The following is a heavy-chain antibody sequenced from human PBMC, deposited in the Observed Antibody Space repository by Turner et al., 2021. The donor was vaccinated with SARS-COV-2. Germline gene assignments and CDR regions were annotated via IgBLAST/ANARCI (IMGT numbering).Heavy chain of an antibody. D-gene: IGHD2-21*02. CDR3: ATGYAYCGGDCSIHY. V-gene: IGHV1-24*01. Sequence: QVQLVQSGAEVKKPGASVKVSCKASGYTLTELSMHWVRQAPGKGLEWMGGFDPEDGETIYAQKFQDRVTMTEDTSTDTAYMELSSLRSEDTALYYCATGYAYCGGDCSIHYWGQGTLVTVSS. J-gene: IGHJ4*02. CDR1: GYTLTELS. CDR2: FDPEDGET.